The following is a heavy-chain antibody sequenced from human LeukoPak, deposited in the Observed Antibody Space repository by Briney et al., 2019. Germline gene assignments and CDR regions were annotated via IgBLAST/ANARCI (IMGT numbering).Heavy chain of an antibody. CDR2: IKQDGSEK. J-gene: IGHJ5*02. CDR1: GFTFSSYW. CDR3: ARDGIAVAGTDWFDP. Sequence: GGSLRLYCAASGFTFSSYWMSWVRQAPGKGLEWVANIKQDGSEKYYVDSVKGRFTISRDNAKNSLYLQMNSLRAEDTAVYYCARDGIAVAGTDWFDPWGQGTLVTVSS. D-gene: IGHD6-19*01. V-gene: IGHV3-7*01.